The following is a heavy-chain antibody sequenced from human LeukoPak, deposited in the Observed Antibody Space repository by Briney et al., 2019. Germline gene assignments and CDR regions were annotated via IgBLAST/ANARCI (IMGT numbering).Heavy chain of an antibody. J-gene: IGHJ4*02. V-gene: IGHV3-23*01. CDR1: GFTFSSYG. CDR3: ARARGYCSGGSCYWGH. D-gene: IGHD2-15*01. CDR2: IRASGRTT. Sequence: PGGSLRLSCAASGFTFSSYGMSWVRQAPGKGLEWVSAIRASGRTTDYADSVKGRFTISRDNAKNSLYLQMNSLRAEDTAVYYYARARGYCSGGSCYWGHWGQGTLVTVSS.